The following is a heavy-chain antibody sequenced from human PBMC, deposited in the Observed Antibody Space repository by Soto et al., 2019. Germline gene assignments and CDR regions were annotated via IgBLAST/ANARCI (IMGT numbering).Heavy chain of an antibody. J-gene: IGHJ6*02. V-gene: IGHV1-18*01. CDR2: ISAYNGNT. Sequence: AAVKFSFQASVYTCTSYGISWLRQAPGQGLEWMGWISAYNGNTNYSQKLQGRVTMTTDTSTSTAYMELRSLRSDDTAVYYYERGSGRGLYYGMDVWGQGTTVTVSS. D-gene: IGHD1-1*01. CDR3: ERGSGRGLYYGMDV. CDR1: VYTCTSYG.